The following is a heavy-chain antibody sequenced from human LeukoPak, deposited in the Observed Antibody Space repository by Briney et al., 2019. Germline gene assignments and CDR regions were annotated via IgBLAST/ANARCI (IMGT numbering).Heavy chain of an antibody. CDR1: GFPFGSYV. J-gene: IGHJ4*02. Sequence: PGGSLRLSCEASGFPFGSYVMSWVRQAPGKGLEWIAYINHNAEMIFYPDFVKGRSTISRDNAKNSLYLQMNALRYEDTAIYYCARDHDWAFDLWGQGTLVTVSS. D-gene: IGHD3-9*01. CDR3: ARDHDWAFDL. V-gene: IGHV3-48*02. CDR2: INHNAEMI.